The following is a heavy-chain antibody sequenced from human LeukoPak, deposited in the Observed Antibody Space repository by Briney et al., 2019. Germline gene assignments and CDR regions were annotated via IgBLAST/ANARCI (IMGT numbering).Heavy chain of an antibody. Sequence: GGSLRLSCAASGFTFSSYWMHWVRQAPGKGLVRVSRINSDGSSTSYADSVKGRFTISRDNAKNTLYLQMNSLRAEDTAVYYCASRATWTISPWGQGTLVTVSS. D-gene: IGHD3/OR15-3a*01. CDR3: ASRATWTISP. CDR1: GFTFSSYW. CDR2: INSDGSST. J-gene: IGHJ5*02. V-gene: IGHV3-74*01.